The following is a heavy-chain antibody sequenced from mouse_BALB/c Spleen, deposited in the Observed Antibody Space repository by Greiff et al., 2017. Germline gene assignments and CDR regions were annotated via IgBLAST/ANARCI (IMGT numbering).Heavy chain of an antibody. CDR2: IYPGNGDT. CDR1: GYTFTSYN. CDR3: ARGGYGYAYFDY. V-gene: IGHV1-12*01. J-gene: IGHJ2*01. Sequence: VQLQQPGAELVKPGASVKMSCKASGYTFTSYNMHWVKQTPGQGLEWIGAIYPGNGDTSYNQKFKGKATLTADKSSSTAYMQLSSLTSEDSAVYYCARGGYGYAYFDYWGQGTTLTVSS. D-gene: IGHD2-2*01.